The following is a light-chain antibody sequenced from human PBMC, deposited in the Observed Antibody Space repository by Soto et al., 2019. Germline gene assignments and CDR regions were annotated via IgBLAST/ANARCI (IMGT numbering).Light chain of an antibody. Sequence: DIQMTQSPSTLSASVGDRVTITFRASQSISSWLAWYQQKPGKAPKLLIYKASSLEGGVPSRFSGSGSGTEFTLTISSLQPDDFATYYCQQYNSYPWTFGQGTKVDIK. CDR3: QQYNSYPWT. J-gene: IGKJ1*01. CDR1: QSISSW. V-gene: IGKV1-5*03. CDR2: KAS.